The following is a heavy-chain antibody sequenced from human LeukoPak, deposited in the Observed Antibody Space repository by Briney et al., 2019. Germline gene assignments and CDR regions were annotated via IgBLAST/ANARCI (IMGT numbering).Heavy chain of an antibody. CDR1: GYTFTGSY. D-gene: IGHD1-26*01. Sequence: ASVKVSCKVSGYTFTGSYMQWVLQAPGQGLEWMGWINPKSGGTNYAQKFQGRVTMTRDTSISTAYMEVSRLRSDDTAVYYCANDSVESGTYFDYWGQGTLVTVSS. J-gene: IGHJ4*02. V-gene: IGHV1-2*02. CDR2: INPKSGGT. CDR3: ANDSVESGTYFDY.